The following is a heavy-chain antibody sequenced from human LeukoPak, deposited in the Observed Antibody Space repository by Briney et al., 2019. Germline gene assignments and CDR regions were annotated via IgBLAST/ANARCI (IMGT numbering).Heavy chain of an antibody. CDR2: INQDGSEE. J-gene: IGHJ4*02. CDR3: VRDGGVSGYDLLDY. CDR1: GFTFSNYW. Sequence: PGGSLRLSCAASGFTFSNYWMTCVRQAPGKGLEWVAHINQDGSEEHYMDSAKARFTISRDNAKNSLSLQMNSLRAEDTAVYYCVRDGGVSGYDLLDYWGQGTLVTVSS. D-gene: IGHD5-12*01. V-gene: IGHV3-7*01.